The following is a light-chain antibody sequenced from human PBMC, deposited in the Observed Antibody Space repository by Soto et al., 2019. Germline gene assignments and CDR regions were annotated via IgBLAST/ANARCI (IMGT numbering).Light chain of an antibody. Sequence: EVVMTQSPATLSVSPGDRATLSCRASEDVTSSLAWYQQKPGQPPRLLIYAASTRATDVPARFSGGGSETEFTHTISSLQSEDFAVYYCQQYNNWPLTFGGGTTVEIK. J-gene: IGKJ4*01. V-gene: IGKV3-15*01. CDR2: AAS. CDR1: EDVTSS. CDR3: QQYNNWPLT.